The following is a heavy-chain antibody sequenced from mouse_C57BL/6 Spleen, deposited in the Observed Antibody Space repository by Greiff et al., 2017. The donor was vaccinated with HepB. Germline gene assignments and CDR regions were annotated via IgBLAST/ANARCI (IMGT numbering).Heavy chain of an antibody. CDR2: IWTGGGT. D-gene: IGHD1-1*01. CDR3: ARLYYGSSPNYYAMDY. CDR1: GFSLTSYA. Sequence: VKLMESGPGLVAPSQSLSITCTVSGFSLTSYAISWVRQPPGKGLEWLGVIWTGGGTNYNSARKSRLSISKDNSKSQVFLKMNSLQTDDTARYYCARLYYGSSPNYYAMDYWGQGTSVTVSS. J-gene: IGHJ4*01. V-gene: IGHV2-9-1*01.